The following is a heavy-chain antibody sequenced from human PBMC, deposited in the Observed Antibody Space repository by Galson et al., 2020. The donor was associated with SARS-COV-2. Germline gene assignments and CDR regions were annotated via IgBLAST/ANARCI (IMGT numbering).Heavy chain of an antibody. Sequence: GGSLRLSCAASGFTFSSYWMSWVRQAPATGLEWVASVIYDGSDKHYLDSVRGRFTISRDNAKNSVCLLMNSLRAEDTAVYYCARRASTPNFDNWGQGVRVTVSS. D-gene: IGHD2-21*01. V-gene: IGHV3-7*03. J-gene: IGHJ4*02. CDR2: VIYDGSDK. CDR1: GFTFSSYW. CDR3: ARRASTPNFDN.